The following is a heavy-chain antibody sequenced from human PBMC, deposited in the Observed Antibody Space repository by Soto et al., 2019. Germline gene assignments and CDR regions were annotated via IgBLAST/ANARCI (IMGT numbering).Heavy chain of an antibody. Sequence: GGSLRLSCAASGFTFSSYAMSWVRQAPGKGLEWVSAISGSGGSTYYADSVKGRFTISRDNSKNTLYLQMNSLRAEDTAVYYCAKNQRGTVLPTPFDYWGQGTLVTVSS. CDR2: ISGSGGST. CDR3: AKNQRGTVLPTPFDY. CDR1: GFTFSSYA. D-gene: IGHD2-15*01. V-gene: IGHV3-23*01. J-gene: IGHJ4*02.